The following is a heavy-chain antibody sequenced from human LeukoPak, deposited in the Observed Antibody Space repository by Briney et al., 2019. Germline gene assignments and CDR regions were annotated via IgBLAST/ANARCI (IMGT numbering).Heavy chain of an antibody. CDR3: ARGGYYDFWSGYYFDY. D-gene: IGHD3-3*01. CDR2: INHSGST. Sequence: SETLSLTCAVYGGSFSGYYWSWIRQPPGKGLEWIGEINHSGSTNYNPSLKSRVTISVDTSRNQFSLKLSSVTAADTAVYYCARGGYYDFWSGYYFDYWGQGTLVTVSS. J-gene: IGHJ4*02. V-gene: IGHV4-34*01. CDR1: GGSFSGYY.